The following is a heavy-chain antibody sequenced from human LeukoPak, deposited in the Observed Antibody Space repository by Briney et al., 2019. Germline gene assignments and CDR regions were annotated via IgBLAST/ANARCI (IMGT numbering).Heavy chain of an antibody. Sequence: PGGSLRLSCAASGFTFDDYAMHWVRQAPGKGLEWVSCISWNSGSIGYADSVKGRFTISRDNAKNSLYLQMNSLRAEDTALYYCAKGLYYYDSSGVFDYWGQGTLVTVSS. CDR2: ISWNSGSI. CDR3: AKGLYYYDSSGVFDY. J-gene: IGHJ4*02. V-gene: IGHV3-9*01. CDR1: GFTFDDYA. D-gene: IGHD3-22*01.